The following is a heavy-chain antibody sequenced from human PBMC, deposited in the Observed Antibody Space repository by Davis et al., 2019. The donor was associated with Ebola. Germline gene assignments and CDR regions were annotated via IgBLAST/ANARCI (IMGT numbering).Heavy chain of an antibody. V-gene: IGHV3-11*06. CDR1: EFTSSVYY. CDR3: AQQLGDYGGNALRY. D-gene: IGHD4-23*01. J-gene: IGHJ4*02. Sequence: PGGSLTLSCAASEFTSSVYYMSWIRQAPGKGPEWVSSISSSASYKNYADSVKGRFTISRDDAKKSLYLQMDSLRAEDTAVYYCAQQLGDYGGNALRYWGQGTLVTVSS. CDR2: ISSSASYK.